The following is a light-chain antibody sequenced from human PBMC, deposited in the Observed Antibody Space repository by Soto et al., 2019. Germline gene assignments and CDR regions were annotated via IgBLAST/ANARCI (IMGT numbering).Light chain of an antibody. Sequence: DIQMTQSPSTLSGSLGDRVTITCRASQSISSYLNWYQQKPGKAPKLLIYAASSLQSGVPSRFSGSGSGTEFTLTISSLQPDDFATYYCQQYNGTFGQGTKVDI. J-gene: IGKJ1*01. CDR1: QSISSY. CDR2: AAS. V-gene: IGKV1-39*01. CDR3: QQYNGT.